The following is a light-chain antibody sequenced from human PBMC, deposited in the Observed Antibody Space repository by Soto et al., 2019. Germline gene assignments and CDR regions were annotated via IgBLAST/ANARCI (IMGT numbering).Light chain of an antibody. V-gene: IGLV2-14*01. CDR1: SSDVGGYNY. Sequence: QSALTQPASVSGSPGQPITISCTGTSSDVGGYNYVSWYQHHPGKAPKLMIYEVSNRPSGVSNRFSGSKSGNTASLTISGLQAEDEADYYCSSYRDTHNLVFGIGTKVTVL. CDR3: SSYRDTHNLV. CDR2: EVS. J-gene: IGLJ1*01.